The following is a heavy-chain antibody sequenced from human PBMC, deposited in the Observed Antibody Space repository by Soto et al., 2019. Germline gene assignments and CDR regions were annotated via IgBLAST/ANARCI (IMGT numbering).Heavy chain of an antibody. CDR2: IYQSGVT. D-gene: IGHD6-19*01. V-gene: IGHV4-30-2*01. Sequence: TLSLTCNMSGDSYSISTYSWSWIRQPPGKALHWIGFIYQSGVTSYNPSLASRVSISLDRSNNQCSLKLKSVTAADTAVYFCAGMPYTSGLRFDPWGPGTLVTVS. J-gene: IGHJ5*02. CDR1: GDSYSISTYS. CDR3: AGMPYTSGLRFDP.